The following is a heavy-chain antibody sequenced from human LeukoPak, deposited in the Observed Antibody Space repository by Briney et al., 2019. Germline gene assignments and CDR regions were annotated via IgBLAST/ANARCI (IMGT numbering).Heavy chain of an antibody. Sequence: GGSLRLSCAASGFTFDDYAMHWVRQAPGKGLEWVSGISWNSGSIGYADSVKGRFTISRDNAKNSLYLQMNSLRAEDTALYYCAKGRISSWYYFDYWGQGTLVTVSS. CDR3: AKGRISSWYYFDY. CDR2: ISWNSGSI. V-gene: IGHV3-9*01. J-gene: IGHJ4*02. CDR1: GFTFDDYA. D-gene: IGHD6-13*01.